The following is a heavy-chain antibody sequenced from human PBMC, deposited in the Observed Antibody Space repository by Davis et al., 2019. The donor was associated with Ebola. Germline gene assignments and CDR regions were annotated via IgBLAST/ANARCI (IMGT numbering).Heavy chain of an antibody. J-gene: IGHJ3*02. CDR3: ARPGYASADRAFDI. V-gene: IGHV4-34*01. D-gene: IGHD2-8*01. Sequence: PSETLSLTCAVYGGSFSGYYWSWIRQPPGKGLEWIGEINHSGSTNYNPSLKSRVTISVDTSKNQFSLKLSSVTAADTAVYYCARPGYASADRAFDIWGQGTMVTVSS. CDR2: INHSGST. CDR1: GGSFSGYY.